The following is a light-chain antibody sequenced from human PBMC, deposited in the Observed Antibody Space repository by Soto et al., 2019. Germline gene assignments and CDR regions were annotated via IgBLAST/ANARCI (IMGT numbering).Light chain of an antibody. Sequence: DIQMTQSPSTLSASVVDRVTITCRASQSISSWLAWYQQKPGKAPKLLIFDASDLESGVPSRFSGSGSGTEFTLTISSLQPDEFATYDCQQYNSYSRTFGQGTKVDIK. CDR2: DAS. J-gene: IGKJ1*01. V-gene: IGKV1-5*01. CDR1: QSISSW. CDR3: QQYNSYSRT.